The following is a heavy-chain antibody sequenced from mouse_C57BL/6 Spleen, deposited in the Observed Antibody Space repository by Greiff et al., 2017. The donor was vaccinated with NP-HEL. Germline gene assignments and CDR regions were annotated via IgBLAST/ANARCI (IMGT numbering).Heavy chain of an antibody. CDR1: GYTFTSYW. CDR2: IHPSDGDT. CDR3: ATNCYDDPSFDY. D-gene: IGHD2-3*01. Sequence: QVQLQQPGAELVKPGASVKVSCKASGYTFTSYWMHWVKQRPGQGLEWIGRIHPSDGDTNYNQKFKGKATLTVDKSSSTAYMQLSSLTSEDSAVFYGATNCYDDPSFDYWGQGTTVTVST. V-gene: IGHV1-74*01. J-gene: IGHJ2*01.